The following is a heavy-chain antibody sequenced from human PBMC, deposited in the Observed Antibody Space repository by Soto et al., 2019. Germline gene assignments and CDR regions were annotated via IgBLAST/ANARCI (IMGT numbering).Heavy chain of an antibody. Sequence: EVQLVESGGGLVQPGGSLRLSCAVSGFTFSDHYMDWVRQAPGKGLEWVGRIRNKANSYTTEYAASVKGRFAISRDDSENSLYLQMNSLKTEDTAVYYCTRRRPGDGLDVW. J-gene: IGHJ6*01. CDR3: TRRRPGDGLDV. CDR1: GFTFSDHY. CDR2: IRNKANSYTT. V-gene: IGHV3-72*01.